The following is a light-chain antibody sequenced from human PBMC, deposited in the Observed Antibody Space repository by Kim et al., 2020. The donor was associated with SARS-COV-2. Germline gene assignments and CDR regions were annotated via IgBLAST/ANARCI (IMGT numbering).Light chain of an antibody. CDR1: TPNIGKNA. J-gene: IGLJ3*02. CDR2: SND. CDR3: AVWDDSLNAWV. V-gene: IGLV1-36*01. Sequence: QTVTLSCSGTTPNIGKNAVTWYQQLPGKAPNLLIYSNDVLPSGVSDRFSGSKSGTSASLAISGLQSEDEADYYCAVWDDSLNAWVFGGGTQLTVL.